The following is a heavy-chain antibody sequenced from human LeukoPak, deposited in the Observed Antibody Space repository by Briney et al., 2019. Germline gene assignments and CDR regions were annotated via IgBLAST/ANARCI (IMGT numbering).Heavy chain of an antibody. CDR3: ATQGEGSYYYDSSGQHDAFDI. V-gene: IGHV4-34*01. CDR2: INHSGST. J-gene: IGHJ3*02. D-gene: IGHD3-22*01. Sequence: PSETLSLTCAVYGGSFSGYYWSWIRQPPGKGLEWIGEINHSGSTNYNPSLKSRVTISVDASKNQFSLKLSSVTAADTAVYYCATQGEGSYYYDSSGQHDAFDIWGQGTMVTVSS. CDR1: GGSFSGYY.